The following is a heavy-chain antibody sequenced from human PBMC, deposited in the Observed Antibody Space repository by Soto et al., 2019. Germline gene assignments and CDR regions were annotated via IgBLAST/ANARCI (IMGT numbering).Heavy chain of an antibody. CDR2: IYWNDDP. Sequence: GSGPTLVNPTETLTLTCTFSGFSLTTRGMGVAWIRQPPGRALEWLALIYWNDDPRYSPSLKNRLTITKDTTKNQVVLTMTNMDPVDTATYYCEQRNPEYGMDVWGQGTMVTVSS. CDR3: EQRNPEYGMDV. J-gene: IGHJ6*02. CDR1: GFSLTTRGMG. V-gene: IGHV2-5*01.